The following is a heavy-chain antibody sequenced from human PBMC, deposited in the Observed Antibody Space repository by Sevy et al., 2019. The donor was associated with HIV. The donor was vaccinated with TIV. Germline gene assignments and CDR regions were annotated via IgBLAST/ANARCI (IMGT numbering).Heavy chain of an antibody. CDR3: ARDSDGSGYYYFDYFDY. D-gene: IGHD3-22*01. V-gene: IGHV1-18*01. Sequence: ASVKVSCKASGYTFTNYPISWVRQAPGQGLEWMGWIRNHNGETKYAQKFQGKVTMTTDTSTSTAYMELRSLRSDDTAVYYCARDSDGSGYYYFDYFDYWGQGTLVTVSS. CDR1: GYTFTNYP. J-gene: IGHJ4*02. CDR2: IRNHNGET.